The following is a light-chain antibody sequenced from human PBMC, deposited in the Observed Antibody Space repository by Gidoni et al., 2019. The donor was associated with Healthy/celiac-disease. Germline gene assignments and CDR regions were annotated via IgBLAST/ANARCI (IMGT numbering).Light chain of an antibody. Sequence: IRMTQSPSSFSASTGDRVTITCRASQGISSYLAWYQQKPGKAPKLLIYAASTLQSGVPSRFSGSGSGTDFTLTISCLQSEDFATYYWQQYYSYPLTFGPGTKVDIK. CDR1: QGISSY. J-gene: IGKJ3*01. CDR2: AAS. CDR3: QQYYSYPLT. V-gene: IGKV1-8*01.